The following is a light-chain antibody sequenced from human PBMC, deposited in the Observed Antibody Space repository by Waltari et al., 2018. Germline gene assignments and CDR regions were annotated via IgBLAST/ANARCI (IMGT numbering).Light chain of an antibody. Sequence: QSALPQPASVSGSPGQSITISCTGTSSDIGRYNYVSWFQQHPDKAPKLMIYDLKNRPSVVSNRFSGSKSDYTPSLTISGLQAEDEAFYFCNSFTSSNTVIFGGGTKLT. V-gene: IGLV2-14*03. CDR2: DLK. J-gene: IGLJ2*01. CDR3: NSFTSSNTVI. CDR1: SSDIGRYNY.